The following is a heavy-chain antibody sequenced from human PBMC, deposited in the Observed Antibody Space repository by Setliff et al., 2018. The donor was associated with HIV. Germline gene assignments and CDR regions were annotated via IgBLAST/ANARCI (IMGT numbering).Heavy chain of an antibody. CDR1: GFSFRTYA. Sequence: GESLRLSCAASGFSFRTYAMHWVRQGPGKGLEWVAVIWFDGSVKFYAETGQGRFTISRDNSRRTLYLQINNVRVEDTAVYHCAKDSGAINGAWFPLWGQGTLVTVSS. V-gene: IGHV3-33*06. D-gene: IGHD2-8*01. CDR3: AKDSGAINGAWFPL. J-gene: IGHJ4*02. CDR2: IWFDGSVK.